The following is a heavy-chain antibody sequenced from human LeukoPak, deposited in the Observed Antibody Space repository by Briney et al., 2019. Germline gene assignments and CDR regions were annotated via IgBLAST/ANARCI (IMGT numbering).Heavy chain of an antibody. V-gene: IGHV4-59*12. Sequence: SETLSLTCTVSGGSISSYYWSWIRQPPGKGLEWIGYIYYSGSTNYNPSLKSRVTISVDTSKNQFSLKLSSVTAADTAVYYCARGWDYVWGSYRTAFDYWGQGTLVTVSS. J-gene: IGHJ4*02. CDR1: GGSISSYY. D-gene: IGHD3-16*02. CDR3: ARGWDYVWGSYRTAFDY. CDR2: IYYSGST.